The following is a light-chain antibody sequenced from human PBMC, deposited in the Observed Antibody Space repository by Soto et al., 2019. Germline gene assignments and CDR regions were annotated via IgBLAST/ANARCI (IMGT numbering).Light chain of an antibody. CDR1: QSLNNS. Sequence: EILLTQSPGTLSLSPGERATLSCRASQSLNNSLDWYQQKLGQAPRLLIYGASSRATGIPDRFSGSGSGTDFTLAISRLEPEDFAVFFCQEYGSSARSFGPGTKVEIK. CDR3: QEYGSSARS. V-gene: IGKV3-20*01. J-gene: IGKJ3*01. CDR2: GAS.